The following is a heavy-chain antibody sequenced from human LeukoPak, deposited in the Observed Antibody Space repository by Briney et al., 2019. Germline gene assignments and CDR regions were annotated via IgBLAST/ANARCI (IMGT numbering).Heavy chain of an antibody. CDR1: GGAIISDNFY. Sequence: SETLSLTCTVSGGAIISDNFYWGWVRQPPGKGLEWVGSINYSGTPYYNPSLRSRVSISVDTSRTQFFLRLNSVTAADTAVYYCGRLFDSWGQGILVTVSS. CDR3: GRLFDS. J-gene: IGHJ4*02. V-gene: IGHV4-39*01. CDR2: INYSGTP.